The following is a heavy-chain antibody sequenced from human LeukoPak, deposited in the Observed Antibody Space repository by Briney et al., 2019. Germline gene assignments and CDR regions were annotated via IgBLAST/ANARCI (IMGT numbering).Heavy chain of an antibody. V-gene: IGHV3-30*02. Sequence: GGSLRLSCAASGFTFSSYGMHWVRQAPGKGLEWVAFIRYDGSYKYYADSVKGRFTISRDNSKNTLYLQMNSLRAGDTAIYYCVKRIQSALAAGYWGQGALVTVSS. J-gene: IGHJ4*02. D-gene: IGHD5-18*01. CDR1: GFTFSSYG. CDR2: IRYDGSYK. CDR3: VKRIQSALAAGY.